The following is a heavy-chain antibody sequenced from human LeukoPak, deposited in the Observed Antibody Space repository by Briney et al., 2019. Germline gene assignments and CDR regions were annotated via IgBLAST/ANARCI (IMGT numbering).Heavy chain of an antibody. J-gene: IGHJ6*02. CDR1: GGSISSYY. Sequence: SETLSLTCTVSGGSISSYYWSWIRQPPGKGLEWIGYIYYSGSTNYSPSLKSRVTISVDTSKNQFSLKLSSVTAADTAVYYCARDLITVAGTDYGMDVWGQGTTVTVSS. D-gene: IGHD6-19*01. CDR3: ARDLITVAGTDYGMDV. CDR2: IYYSGST. V-gene: IGHV4-59*01.